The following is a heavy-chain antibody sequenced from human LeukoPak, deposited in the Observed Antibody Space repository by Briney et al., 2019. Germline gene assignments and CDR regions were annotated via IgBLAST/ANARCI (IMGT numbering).Heavy chain of an antibody. Sequence: GESLKISCKGSGYSFTSYLISWVRQMPGKGMEWMGRIDPSDSYTNYSPSFQGHVTISADKSISTAYLQWSSLKASDTAMYYCARQPPIVGATLWFDPWGQGTLVTVSS. V-gene: IGHV5-10-1*01. J-gene: IGHJ5*02. CDR3: ARQPPIVGATLWFDP. CDR2: IDPSDSYT. CDR1: GYSFTSYL. D-gene: IGHD1-26*01.